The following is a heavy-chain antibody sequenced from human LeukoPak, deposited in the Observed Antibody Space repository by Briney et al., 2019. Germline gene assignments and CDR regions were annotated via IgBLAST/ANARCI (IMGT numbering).Heavy chain of an antibody. CDR1: GYTLTELS. Sequence: ASVKVSCKVSGYTLTELSMHWVRQAPGKGLEWMGGFDPEDGETIYAQKFQGRVTMTRNTSISTAYMELSSLRSEDTAVYYCARRGRTTVTTQIGGGWFDPWGQGTLVTVSS. J-gene: IGHJ5*02. CDR2: FDPEDGET. CDR3: ARRGRTTVTTQIGGGWFDP. V-gene: IGHV1-24*01. D-gene: IGHD4-17*01.